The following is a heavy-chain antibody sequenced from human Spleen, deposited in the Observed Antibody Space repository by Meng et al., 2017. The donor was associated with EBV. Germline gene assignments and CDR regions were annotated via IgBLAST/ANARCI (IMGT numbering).Heavy chain of an antibody. D-gene: IGHD4-17*01. CDR1: GGSISSTSYY. CDR3: ASCMTTVLGDWFDP. Sequence: LQLQESGPGLMKASETLSLTCTVSGGSISSTSYYWGWIRQPPGKGLEWIGTIYSTGSSYYNPSLKSRATISLDTSKNQFSLRLNSVTAADTAMYYCASCMTTVLGDWFDPWGQGTLVTVSS. CDR2: IYSTGSS. V-gene: IGHV4-39*01. J-gene: IGHJ5*02.